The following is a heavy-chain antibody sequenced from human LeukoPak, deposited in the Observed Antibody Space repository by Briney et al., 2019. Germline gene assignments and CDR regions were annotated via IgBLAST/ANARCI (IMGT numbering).Heavy chain of an antibody. CDR3: ARHQTNGGSSLAN. Sequence: GGSLKISFKGSGYRFTSYWIGWVRPMPGKGLEGMESIYPGDSDTRYSPSFQGRVTISADKSISTAYLQQSTLKASDTAMYHRARHQTNGGSSLANCGQATLLTVSS. D-gene: IGHD7-27*01. CDR1: GYRFTSYW. J-gene: IGHJ4*02. CDR2: IYPGDSDT. V-gene: IGHV5-51*01.